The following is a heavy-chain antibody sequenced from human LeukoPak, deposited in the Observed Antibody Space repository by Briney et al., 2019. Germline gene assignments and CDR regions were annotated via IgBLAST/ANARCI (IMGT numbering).Heavy chain of an antibody. CDR2: IYYRGTT. Sequence: PSQTLSLTCTVSGGSISSGGHYWGWIRQQPGKGLEWIGYIYYRGTTHYNPSLKSRVSISLDTSKNQVSLKLTSVTAADTAVYYCARGADYGGNSVPFDYWGQGTLVTVSS. CDR1: GGSISSGGHY. V-gene: IGHV4-31*03. J-gene: IGHJ4*02. CDR3: ARGADYGGNSVPFDY. D-gene: IGHD4-23*01.